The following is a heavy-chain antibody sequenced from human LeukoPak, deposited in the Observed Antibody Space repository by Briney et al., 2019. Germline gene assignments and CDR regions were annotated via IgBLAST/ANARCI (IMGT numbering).Heavy chain of an antibody. D-gene: IGHD4-23*01. CDR3: ARDLYGGRPYYFGY. J-gene: IGHJ4*02. V-gene: IGHV1-2*02. CDR2: INPNSGGT. Sequence: ASVKVSCKASGYTFTTYYMHWVRQAPGQGLEWMGWINPNSGGTNYAQKFQGRVTMTRDTSISTAYMELSRLRSDDTAVYYCARDLYGGRPYYFGYWGQGTLVTVSS. CDR1: GYTFTTYY.